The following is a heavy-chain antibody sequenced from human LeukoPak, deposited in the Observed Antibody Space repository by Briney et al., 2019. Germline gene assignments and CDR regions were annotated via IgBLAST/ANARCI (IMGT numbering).Heavy chain of an antibody. J-gene: IGHJ4*02. CDR2: IHYSGLT. CDR3: ARDPPEDEWNSLDS. D-gene: IGHD1-7*01. V-gene: IGHV4-59*11. CDR1: GIILSDHY. Sequence: GSLRLSCAVSGIILSDHYMDWIRQAPGKGLEWIGFIHYSGLTVYSPSLQSRVSMSVDTSRNQFSLDLSSVTAADTALYYCARDPPEDEWNSLDSWGQGILVTVSS.